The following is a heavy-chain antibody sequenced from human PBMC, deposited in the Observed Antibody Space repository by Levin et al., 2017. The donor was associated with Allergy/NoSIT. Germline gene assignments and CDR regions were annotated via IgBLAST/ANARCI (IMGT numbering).Heavy chain of an antibody. V-gene: IGHV3-30-3*01. CDR2: ISYDGSNK. CDR3: ARAPHSYDAPSDY. CDR1: GFTFSSYA. D-gene: IGHD5-12*01. J-gene: IGHJ4*02. Sequence: GGSLRLSCAASGFTFSSYAMHWVRQAPGKGLEWVAVISYDGSNKYYADSVKGRFTISRDNSKNTLYLQMNSLRAEDTAVYYCARAPHSYDAPSDYWGQGTLVTVSS.